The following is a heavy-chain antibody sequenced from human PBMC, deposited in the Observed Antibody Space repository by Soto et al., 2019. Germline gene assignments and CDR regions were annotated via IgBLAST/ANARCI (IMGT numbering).Heavy chain of an antibody. Sequence: ASVKVSCKASGGTFSSYAISWVRQAPGQGLERMGGIVPIFGTANYAEKFQGRVTITADESTSTAYMELSSLRSEDTAVYYCASGAMVRGSGLAYWGQGTLVTVSS. CDR1: GGTFSSYA. CDR2: IVPIFGTA. CDR3: ASGAMVRGSGLAY. J-gene: IGHJ4*02. V-gene: IGHV1-69*13. D-gene: IGHD3-10*01.